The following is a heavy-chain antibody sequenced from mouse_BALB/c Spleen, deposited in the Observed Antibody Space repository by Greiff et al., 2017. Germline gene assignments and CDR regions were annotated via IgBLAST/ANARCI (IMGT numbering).Heavy chain of an antibody. V-gene: IGHV5-15*02. CDR2: ISNLAYSI. D-gene: IGHD1-1*01. Sequence: EVKLMESGGGLVQPGGSRKLSCAASGFTFSDYGMAWVRQAPGKGPEWVAFISNLAYSIYYADTVTGRFTISRENAKNTLYLEMSSLRSEDTAMYYCAREGLLRYLDSWGQGTTHTVSS. CDR3: AREGLLRYLDS. J-gene: IGHJ2*01. CDR1: GFTFSDYG.